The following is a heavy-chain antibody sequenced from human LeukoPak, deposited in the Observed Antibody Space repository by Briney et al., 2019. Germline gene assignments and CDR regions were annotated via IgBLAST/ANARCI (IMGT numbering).Heavy chain of an antibody. J-gene: IGHJ6*03. D-gene: IGHD1-26*01. CDR1: GYTFSDYD. V-gene: IGHV1-8*01. CDR2: INPSSGNA. CDR3: ARALAWGGSSYSYYYMDV. Sequence: ASVKVSCKASGYTFSDYDINWVRQATGQGLEWRGWINPSSGNAGYAQKFQGRVTMTRNTSISTAYMELSSLRSEDTAVYYCARALAWGGSSYSYYYMDVWDKGTTVTVSS.